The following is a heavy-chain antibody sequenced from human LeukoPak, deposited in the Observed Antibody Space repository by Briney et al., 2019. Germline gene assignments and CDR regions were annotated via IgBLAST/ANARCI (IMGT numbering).Heavy chain of an antibody. Sequence: KPPETLSLTCTVSGGSISSYYWSWIRQPPGKGLEWMGYIYYSGSSNSNPSLKGRVTISLDTSKNQFSLKLSSVTAADTAVYYCARLDAYCGGDCHPDAFNIWGQGTMVTVSS. V-gene: IGHV4-59*01. J-gene: IGHJ3*02. CDR3: ARLDAYCGGDCHPDAFNI. D-gene: IGHD2-21*02. CDR1: GGSISSYY. CDR2: IYYSGSS.